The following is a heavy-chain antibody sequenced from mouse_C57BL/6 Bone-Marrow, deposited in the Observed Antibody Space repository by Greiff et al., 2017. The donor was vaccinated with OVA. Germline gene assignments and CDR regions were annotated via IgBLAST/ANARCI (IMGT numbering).Heavy chain of an antibody. CDR1: GFTFSDYY. CDR3: ARHRAVGRDAMDY. CDR2: ISNGGGST. Sequence: EVKLVESGGGLVQPGGSLKLSCAASGFTFSDYYMYWVRQTPEKRLEWVAYISNGGGSTYYPDTVKGRFTISRDNAKNTLYLQMSRLKSEDTAMYYCARHRAVGRDAMDYWGQGTSVTVSS. V-gene: IGHV5-12*01. D-gene: IGHD1-1*01. J-gene: IGHJ4*01.